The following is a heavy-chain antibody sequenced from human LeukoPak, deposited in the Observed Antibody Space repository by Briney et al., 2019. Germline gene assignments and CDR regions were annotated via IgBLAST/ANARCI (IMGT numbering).Heavy chain of an antibody. CDR2: ISYDGSNK. Sequence: GRSLRLSCAASGFTFSSYAMHWVRQAPGKGLEWVAVISYDGSNKYYADSVKGRFTISRDNSKNTLYLQMNSLRAEDTAVYYCARVRVLRNIDYWGQGALVTVSS. V-gene: IGHV3-30-3*01. J-gene: IGHJ4*02. CDR1: GFTFSSYA. D-gene: IGHD3-3*01. CDR3: ARVRVLRNIDY.